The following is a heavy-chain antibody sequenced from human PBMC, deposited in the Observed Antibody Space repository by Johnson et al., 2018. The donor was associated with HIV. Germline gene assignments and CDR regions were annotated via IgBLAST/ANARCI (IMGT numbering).Heavy chain of an antibody. D-gene: IGHD6-13*01. Sequence: VQLVESGGGLVKPGGSLRLSCAASGFIFSDYYMNWIRQAPGKGLEWVSYISTITNTVFYAGSVKGRFTISRDNSKNTLYLQMNSLRAEDTAVYYCAKWSSRWTDAVDVLDQGTMVTVSS. CDR1: GFIFSDYY. J-gene: IGHJ3*01. CDR3: AKWSSRWTDAVDV. CDR2: ISTITNTV. V-gene: IGHV3-11*04.